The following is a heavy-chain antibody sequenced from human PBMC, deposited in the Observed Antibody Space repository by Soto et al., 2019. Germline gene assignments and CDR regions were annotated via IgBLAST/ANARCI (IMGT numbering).Heavy chain of an antibody. CDR1: GYTFTSYY. CDR3: ARAVRALYYYDGGGEGCFDP. V-gene: IGHV1-46*01. D-gene: IGHD3-22*01. CDR2: INPSGGST. Sequence: ASVKVSCKASGYTFTSYYMHWVRQAPGQGLEWMGIINPSGGSTSYAQKFQGRVTMTRDTSTSTVYMELSSLRSEDTAVYYCARAVRALYYYDGGGEGCFDPGGQETL. J-gene: IGHJ5*02.